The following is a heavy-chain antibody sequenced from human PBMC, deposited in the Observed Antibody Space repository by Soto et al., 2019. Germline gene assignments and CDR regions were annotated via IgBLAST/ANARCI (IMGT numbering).Heavy chain of an antibody. Sequence: QVQLQESGPGLVKPSQTLSLTCTVSVGSLSSAGYYWNWIRQHPGKGLEWIGYVYYSGSTHYNPSITSRVTISVDTSKDQFSLSPGSVTAADTAVYYCASQRWLLPNYFDYWGQGILVTVSS. J-gene: IGHJ4*02. CDR1: VGSLSSAGYY. CDR3: ASQRWLLPNYFDY. D-gene: IGHD6-19*01. CDR2: VYYSGST. V-gene: IGHV4-31*03.